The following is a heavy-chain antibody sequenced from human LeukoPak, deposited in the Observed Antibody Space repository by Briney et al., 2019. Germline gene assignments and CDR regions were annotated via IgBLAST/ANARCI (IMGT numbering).Heavy chain of an antibody. V-gene: IGHV4-4*02. Sequence: SGTLSLTCAVSGGSISSSNRWSWVRQPPGKGLEWIGEIYHSGSTNYNPSLKSRVTISVDRSKNQFSLKLSSVTAADTAVYYCARDSIYGSGSSAAFDIWGQGTMVTVSS. CDR1: GGSISSSNR. D-gene: IGHD3-10*01. CDR3: ARDSIYGSGSSAAFDI. CDR2: IYHSGST. J-gene: IGHJ3*02.